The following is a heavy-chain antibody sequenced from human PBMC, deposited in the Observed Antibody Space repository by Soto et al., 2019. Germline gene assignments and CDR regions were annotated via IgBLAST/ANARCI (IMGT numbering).Heavy chain of an antibody. J-gene: IGHJ4*02. CDR3: VREGRDGYDHSFNH. Sequence: EVQLVESGGGLVQPGGSLRLSCAASGFTFNSYYMSWVRQAPGEGLEWVANIKPDGSEKYYVDSVEGRFTISRDNARNSLYLQMNSLRAEATAVYYCVREGRDGYDHSFNHWGQGTPVTVSS. D-gene: IGHD5-12*01. V-gene: IGHV3-7*03. CDR1: GFTFNSYY. CDR2: IKPDGSEK.